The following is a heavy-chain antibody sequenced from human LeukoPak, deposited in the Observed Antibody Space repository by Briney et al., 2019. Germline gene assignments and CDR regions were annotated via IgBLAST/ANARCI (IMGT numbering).Heavy chain of an antibody. Sequence: PGGSLRLSCAASGFTFSSYAMSWVRQAPGKGLEWVSAISGSGGSTYYADSVKGRFTISRDNSKNTLYLQMNSLRAEDTAVYYCAKGSLKSPDIVVVVAATPGSPDIWGQGTMVTVSS. CDR3: AKGSLKSPDIVVVVAATPGSPDI. J-gene: IGHJ3*02. CDR1: GFTFSSYA. CDR2: ISGSGGST. V-gene: IGHV3-23*01. D-gene: IGHD2-15*01.